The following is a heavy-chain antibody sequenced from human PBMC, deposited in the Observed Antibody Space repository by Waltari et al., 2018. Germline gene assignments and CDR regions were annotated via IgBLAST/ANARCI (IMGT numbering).Heavy chain of an antibody. Sequence: QVQLVQSGAEVKKPGSSVKVSCKASGGTFSSYDISWVRQAPGQGLEWMGGIIPIFGTANYAQKFQGRVTITADESTSTAYVELSSLRSEDTAEYYCAAAAAGTPPLYGMDVWGQGTTVTVSS. CDR3: AAAAAGTPPLYGMDV. D-gene: IGHD6-13*01. CDR1: GGTFSSYD. J-gene: IGHJ6*02. V-gene: IGHV1-69*13. CDR2: IIPIFGTA.